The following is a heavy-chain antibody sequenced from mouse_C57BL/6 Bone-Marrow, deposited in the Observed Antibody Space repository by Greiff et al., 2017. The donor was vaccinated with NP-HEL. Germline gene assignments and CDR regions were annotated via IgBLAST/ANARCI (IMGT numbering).Heavy chain of an antibody. J-gene: IGHJ2*01. CDR1: GYTFTSYG. V-gene: IGHV1-81*01. D-gene: IGHD1-1*02. Sequence: QVQLKESGAELARPGASVKLSCKASGYTFTSYGISWVKQSTGQGLEWIGEIYPRSGNTYYNEKFKGKATLTADKSSSTAYMELRSLTYEDSAIYFCARRKLLYYYFDYWSQDTTLTVSS. CDR3: ARRKLLYYYFDY. CDR2: IYPRSGNT.